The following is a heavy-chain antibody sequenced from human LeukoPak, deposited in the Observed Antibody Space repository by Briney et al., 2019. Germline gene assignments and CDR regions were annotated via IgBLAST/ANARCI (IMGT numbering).Heavy chain of an antibody. J-gene: IGHJ6*03. D-gene: IGHD3-9*01. CDR3: ARELRYFDGSLLGRPDYYYYYMDV. CDR1: GVNPRTNW. CDR2: IKQDGSET. V-gene: IGHV3-7*01. Sequence: GGSLRLSCAASGVNPRTNWMGWGRQAPGEGLEWVANIKQDGSETYYVDSVKGGFTISRDNAKNSLYLQMNRLRARDRPGYYCARELRYFDGSLLGRPDYYYYYMDVWGKGTTVTISS.